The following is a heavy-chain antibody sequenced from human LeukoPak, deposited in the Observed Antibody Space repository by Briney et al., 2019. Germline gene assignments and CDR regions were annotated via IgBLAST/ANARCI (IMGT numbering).Heavy chain of an antibody. CDR1: GYTFTSYD. CDR3: AGYGSGSFYKAFDF. J-gene: IGHJ4*02. D-gene: IGHD3-10*01. CDR2: MNPNSGNT. V-gene: IGHV1-8*01. Sequence: ASVKVSCKASGYTFTSYDINWVQQATGQGLEWMGWMNPNSGNTGYAQKFQGRVTMTRNTSISTAYMELSSLRSEDTAVYYCAGYGSGSFYKAFDFWGQGILVTVSS.